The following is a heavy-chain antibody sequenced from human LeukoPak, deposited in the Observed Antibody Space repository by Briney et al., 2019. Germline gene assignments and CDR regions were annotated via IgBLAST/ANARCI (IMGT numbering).Heavy chain of an antibody. CDR2: IKWNGGST. CDR3: ARGWHAESGYYTDYYMDV. D-gene: IGHD3-22*01. J-gene: IGHJ6*03. V-gene: IGHV3-20*04. CDR1: GFTFDDYG. Sequence: TGGSLRLSCAASGFTFDDYGMSWVRQAPGKGLEWVSGIKWNGGSTGYADSMKGRFTISRDNAKNSVYLQMNSLRAEDTALYYCARGWHAESGYYTDYYMDVWGKGTTVFVSS.